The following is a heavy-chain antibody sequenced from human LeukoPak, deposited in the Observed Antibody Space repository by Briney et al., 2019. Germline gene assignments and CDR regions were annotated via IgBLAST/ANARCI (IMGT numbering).Heavy chain of an antibody. CDR1: GDSISGYY. CDR2: FYNSGST. J-gene: IGHJ4*02. Sequence: SETLSLTCTVSGDSISGYYWSWIRQPRGKGLEWIGCFYNSGSTNYNPSLKSRVTISVDTSKSQYSLKLSSVAAADTAVYYCARHAGGYSSDYWGQGTLVTVSS. V-gene: IGHV4-59*08. CDR3: ARHAGGYSSDY. D-gene: IGHD5-18*01.